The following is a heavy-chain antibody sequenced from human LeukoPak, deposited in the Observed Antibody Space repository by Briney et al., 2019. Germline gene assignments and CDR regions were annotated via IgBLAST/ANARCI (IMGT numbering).Heavy chain of an antibody. CDR3: ARGSSPAPLPYMDV. D-gene: IGHD2-2*01. J-gene: IGHJ6*03. Sequence: SETLSLTCFVSWGSMTRSFGTWLRQPPGKGLEWIGNIDDSGNTNYSPSLKNRITISVDTSKKQISLILKSLPAADTAVYFCARGSSPAPLPYMDVWGKGTTVTVSS. V-gene: IGHV4-59*01. CDR2: IDDSGNT. CDR1: WGSMTRSF.